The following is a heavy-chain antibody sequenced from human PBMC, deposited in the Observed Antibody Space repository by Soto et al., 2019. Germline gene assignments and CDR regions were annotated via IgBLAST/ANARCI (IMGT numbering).Heavy chain of an antibody. V-gene: IGHV1-8*01. J-gene: IGHJ4*02. D-gene: IGHD2-21*02. CDR1: GYTFTDLD. Sequence: QVQLVQSGAEVRQPGASVKVSCKTSGYTFTDLDINWVRQATGQGLEWMGWMHPTSGDTGYAQNFQGRVPMTRDISISTAYMELNSLRYEDTAFYYCARGVTAGVDHWGQGTLVTVSS. CDR3: ARGVTAGVDH. CDR2: MHPTSGDT.